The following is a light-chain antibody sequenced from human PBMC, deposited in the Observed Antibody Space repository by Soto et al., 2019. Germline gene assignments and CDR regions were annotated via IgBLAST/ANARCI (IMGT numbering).Light chain of an antibody. Sequence: QSVLTQPAPVSGSPGQSITISCTGTSSDVAGYNYVSWYQHHPGKAPKLMIYEVTNRPSGVSNRFSGSKSGNTASLIISGLQAEDEADYYCSSYTSSSTLYVFGTGTKSPS. V-gene: IGLV2-14*01. J-gene: IGLJ1*01. CDR2: EVT. CDR1: SSDVAGYNY. CDR3: SSYTSSSTLYV.